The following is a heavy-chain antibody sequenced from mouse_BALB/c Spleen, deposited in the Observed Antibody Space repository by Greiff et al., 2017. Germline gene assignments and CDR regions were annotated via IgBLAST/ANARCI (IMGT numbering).Heavy chain of an antibody. CDR2: ISYDGSN. Sequence: EVQLQESGPGLVKPSQSLSLTCSVTGYSITSGYYWNWIRQFPGNKLEWMGYISYDGSNNYNPSLKNRISITRDTSKNQFFLKLNSVTTEDTATYYCAREVVRRENLFAYWGQGTLVTVSA. D-gene: IGHD2-14*01. CDR3: AREVVRRENLFAY. CDR1: GYSITSGYY. V-gene: IGHV3-6*02. J-gene: IGHJ3*01.